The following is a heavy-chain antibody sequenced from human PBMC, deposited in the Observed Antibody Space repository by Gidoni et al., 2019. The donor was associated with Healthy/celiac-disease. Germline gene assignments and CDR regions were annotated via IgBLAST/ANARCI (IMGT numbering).Heavy chain of an antibody. CDR1: GFTFRSYA. Sequence: EMQLFVSGGVLVRPGVYLRLSCAASGFTFRSYAMSWVRKAPGKGLEWGSAIRGSGGRTYYADSVKGRFTIYRDKSKNTLYLQMNRLRAEDTAVYYCAKDMGSRNYGMEVWGQGTTVTVSS. J-gene: IGHJ6*02. V-gene: IGHV3-23*01. D-gene: IGHD2-15*01. CDR3: AKDMGSRNYGMEV. CDR2: IRGSGGRT.